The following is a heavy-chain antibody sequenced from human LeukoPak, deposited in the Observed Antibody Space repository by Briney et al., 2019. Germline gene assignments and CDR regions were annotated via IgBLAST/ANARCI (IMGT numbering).Heavy chain of an antibody. Sequence: SETLSLTCTVSGGSISTYYWSWIRQPPGKGLEWTGYIYYTGSTNYNPSLKSRVTISLDTSKNQFSLRLSSVTAADTAVYYCARAESGYHFDHWGQGTLVIVSS. V-gene: IGHV4-59*01. D-gene: IGHD3-22*01. CDR1: GGSISTYY. J-gene: IGHJ4*02. CDR2: IYYTGST. CDR3: ARAESGYHFDH.